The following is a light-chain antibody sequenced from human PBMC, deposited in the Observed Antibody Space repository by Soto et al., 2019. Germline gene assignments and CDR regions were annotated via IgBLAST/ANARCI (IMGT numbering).Light chain of an antibody. V-gene: IGLV2-23*02. CDR2: EVI. CDR1: SSDVGSYNL. J-gene: IGLJ3*02. CDR3: CSYASSSTFWL. Sequence: QSALTQPASVSGSPGQSITISCTGTSSDVGSYNLVSWYQQHPGKAPKLMIYEVIKRPSGVSNRFSGSKSGNTASLTISGLQAEEEADYYCCSYASSSTFWLFGGGTKLTVL.